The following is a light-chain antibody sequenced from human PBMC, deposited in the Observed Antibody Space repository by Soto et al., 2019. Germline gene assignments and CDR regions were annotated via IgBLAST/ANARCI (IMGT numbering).Light chain of an antibody. CDR3: QTWGTGIHV. V-gene: IGLV4-69*01. CDR2: LNSDGSH. CDR1: SGHSSYA. Sequence: QLVLTQSPSASASLGASVKLTCTLSSGHSSYAIAWHQQQPEKGPRYLMKLNSDGSHSKGDGIPDRFSGSSSGAERYLIISSLLSEDEADYYCQTWGTGIHVFGTGTKLTVL. J-gene: IGLJ1*01.